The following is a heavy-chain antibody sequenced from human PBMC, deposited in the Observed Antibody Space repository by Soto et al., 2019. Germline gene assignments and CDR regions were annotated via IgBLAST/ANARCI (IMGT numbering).Heavy chain of an antibody. CDR1: GGTFSSDG. CDR2: IIPIFGTP. D-gene: IGHD2-15*01. V-gene: IGHV1-69*01. CDR3: SRQHCSGGSCYSGRYYFDY. J-gene: IGHJ4*02. Sequence: QVQLVQSGAEMKKPGSSMKVSCKASGGTFSSDGINWVRQAPGQGLAWMGGIIPIFGTPNYAQKFRGRITITADGSLSTAYMELSGLRSDDTAVYFCSRQHCSGGSCYSGRYYFDYWGQGTLVTVSS.